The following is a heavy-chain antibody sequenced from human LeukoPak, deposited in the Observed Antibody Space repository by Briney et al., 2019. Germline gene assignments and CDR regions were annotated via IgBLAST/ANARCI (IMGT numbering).Heavy chain of an antibody. CDR1: GFTVSSNY. Sequence: GGSLRLSCAASGFTVSSNYMSWVRQAPGKGLEWVSVIYSGGSTYYADSVKGRFSISRDNSKNTLYLQMNSLRAEDTAVYYCARDASGPFDYWGQGTLVTVSS. CDR2: IYSGGST. D-gene: IGHD2-15*01. CDR3: ARDASGPFDY. V-gene: IGHV3-53*01. J-gene: IGHJ4*02.